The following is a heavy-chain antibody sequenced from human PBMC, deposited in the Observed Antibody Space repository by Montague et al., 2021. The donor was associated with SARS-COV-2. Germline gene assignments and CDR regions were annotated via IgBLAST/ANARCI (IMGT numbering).Heavy chain of an antibody. Sequence: SETLSLTCPVSGYSISSGYYWGWIRQPPGKGLEWVGCISYIGKTYYSPSLKSRLTISLDSSNNQFSLQARSVTAADTAVYYCVRVLDNHVRDYWGQGTLVTVSS. CDR1: GYSISSGYY. V-gene: IGHV4-38-2*02. CDR3: VRVLDNHVRDY. J-gene: IGHJ4*02. D-gene: IGHD3/OR15-3a*01. CDR2: ISYIGKT.